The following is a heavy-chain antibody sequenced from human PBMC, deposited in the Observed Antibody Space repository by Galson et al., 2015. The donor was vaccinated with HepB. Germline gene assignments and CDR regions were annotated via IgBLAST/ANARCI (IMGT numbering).Heavy chain of an antibody. D-gene: IGHD6-6*01. CDR3: VKDWQLFHLGY. J-gene: IGHJ3*01. CDR2: INSGGGT. CDR1: GFTFSYAW. Sequence: SLRLSCAASGFTFSYAWMNRVRQAPGKGLERVSFINSGGGTYYVDSVKGRFSISRDNSKNMLYLQMNSLRADDTAVYYCVKDWQLFHLGYWGQGTMVTVSS. V-gene: IGHV3-66*01.